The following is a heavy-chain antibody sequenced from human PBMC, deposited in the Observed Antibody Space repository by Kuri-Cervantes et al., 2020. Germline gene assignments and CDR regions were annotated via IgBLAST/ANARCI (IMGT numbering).Heavy chain of an antibody. V-gene: IGHV4-39*07. CDR3: AREYRWEAACREPDY. D-gene: IGHD5-24*01. CDR1: GGSISSSSYY. Sequence: SETLSLTCAVSGGSISSSSYYWRWLRPPPGKGLHWIGSIYYSGSNYYNPSLKSRVTLSVDTSENRFYLRLSSVTAADTAVYYCAREYRWEAACREPDYWGQGTLVTVSS. J-gene: IGHJ4*02. CDR2: IYYSGSN.